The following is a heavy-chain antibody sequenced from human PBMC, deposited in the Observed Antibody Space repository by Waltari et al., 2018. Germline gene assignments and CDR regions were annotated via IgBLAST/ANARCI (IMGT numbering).Heavy chain of an antibody. V-gene: IGHV3-30-3*01. CDR1: GFTFSNYA. J-gene: IGHJ4*02. CDR2: VSYDGNNR. CDR3: ATGPFDF. Sequence: QVQLVESGGGVVPPGRSLRLSCSASGFTFSNYALHWVRQGPGKGLEWLAIVSYDGNNRYYSDSVRGRFTISRDNSKNTMSLQMNSLRDEDTATYYCATGPFDFWGQGTLVTVSS.